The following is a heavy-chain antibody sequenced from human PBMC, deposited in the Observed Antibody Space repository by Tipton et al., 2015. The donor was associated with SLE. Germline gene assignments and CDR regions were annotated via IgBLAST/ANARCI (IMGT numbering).Heavy chain of an antibody. Sequence: LRLSCTVSGGSFTTYYWSWIRQPPGKGLEWIGNIFYSGSTNYNPSLKSRVTISLDTSKNQFSLRLSSVTAADTAVYYCARRFYYATTDFRPYVYYFDHWGQGSLVAVST. J-gene: IGHJ4*02. D-gene: IGHD3-10*01. CDR3: ARRFYYATTDFRPYVYYFDH. CDR2: IFYSGST. V-gene: IGHV4-59*01. CDR1: GGSFTTYY.